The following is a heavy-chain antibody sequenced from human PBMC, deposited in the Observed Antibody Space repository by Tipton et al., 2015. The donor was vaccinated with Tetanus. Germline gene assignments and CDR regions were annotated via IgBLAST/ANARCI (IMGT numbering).Heavy chain of an antibody. CDR3: ARGRHFIEVALPLAY. V-gene: IGHV4-4*02. J-gene: IGHJ4*02. Sequence: TLSLTCTVSGDSISRSNWWSWVRQPPGKGLEWIGEIYHSGSTNYNPSLKSRVTMSVDKSKNQFSLKLSSVTAADTAVYYCARGRHFIEVALPLAYWGQGALVTVSS. CDR1: GDSISRSNW. CDR2: IYHSGST. D-gene: IGHD6-19*01.